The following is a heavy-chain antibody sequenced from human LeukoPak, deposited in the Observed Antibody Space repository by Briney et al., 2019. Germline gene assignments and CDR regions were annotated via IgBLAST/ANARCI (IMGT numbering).Heavy chain of an antibody. D-gene: IGHD4-23*01. CDR3: ARRPDYGGTPTFDY. V-gene: IGHV3-66*01. J-gene: IGHJ4*02. CDR1: GLTVSSNY. CDR2: IYSDGST. Sequence: GGSLILSCAASGLTVSSNYMSWVRQAPGKGLEWVSVIYSDGSTYYADSVKGRFSISRDNSKNTLYLQLNSLRFEDTAVYYCARRPDYGGTPTFDYWGQGTLVTVSS.